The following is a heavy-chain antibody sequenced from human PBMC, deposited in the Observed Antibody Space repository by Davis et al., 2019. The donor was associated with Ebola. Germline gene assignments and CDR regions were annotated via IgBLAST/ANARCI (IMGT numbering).Heavy chain of an antibody. Sequence: PGGSLRLSCAASGFSFSDYYMSWIRQAPGKGLEWVSYISSGGSTIYYADSVKGRFTISRDNAKNSLYLQMNSLRVEDTAVYYCARDHVTRPGYYYYYGMDVWGQGTTVTVSS. CDR3: ARDHVTRPGYYYYYGMDV. CDR2: ISSGGSTI. J-gene: IGHJ6*02. CDR1: GFSFSDYY. D-gene: IGHD1-1*01. V-gene: IGHV3-11*01.